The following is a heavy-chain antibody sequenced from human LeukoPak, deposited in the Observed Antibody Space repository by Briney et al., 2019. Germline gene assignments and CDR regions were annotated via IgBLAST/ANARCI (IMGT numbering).Heavy chain of an antibody. CDR3: ARGLLRYFDGLTPKRDAFDI. D-gene: IGHD3-9*01. V-gene: IGHV4-59*01. J-gene: IGHJ3*02. CDR2: IYYSGST. CDR1: GGSISSYY. Sequence: SETLSLTCTVSGGSISSYYWSWIRQPPGKGLEWIGYIYYSGSTNYNPSLKSRVTISVDTSKNQFSLKLSSVTAADTAVYYCARGLLRYFDGLTPKRDAFDIWGQGTMVTVSS.